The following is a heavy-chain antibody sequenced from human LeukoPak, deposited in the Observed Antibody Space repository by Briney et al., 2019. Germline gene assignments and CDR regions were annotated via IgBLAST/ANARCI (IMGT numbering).Heavy chain of an antibody. V-gene: IGHV3-23*01. CDR1: GFTFSSYA. CDR2: ISGSGGST. Sequence: HTGGSLRLSCAASGFTFSSYAMSWVRQAPGKGLEWVSAISGSGGSTYYADSVKGRFTISRDNSKNTLYLQMNSLRAEDTAVYYCAGYFGDYEAFDYWGQGTLVTVSS. J-gene: IGHJ4*02. D-gene: IGHD4-17*01. CDR3: AGYFGDYEAFDY.